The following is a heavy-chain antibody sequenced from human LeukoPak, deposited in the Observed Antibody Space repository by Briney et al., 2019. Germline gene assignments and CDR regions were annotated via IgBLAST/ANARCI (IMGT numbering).Heavy chain of an antibody. CDR1: GGSISSYY. D-gene: IGHD1-1*01. CDR3: ARDGGNGPFDY. V-gene: IGHV4-4*07. CDR2: IYNSGST. Sequence: SETLSLTCTVSGGSISSYYWSWIRQPAGKGLEWIVRIYNSGSTDYNPSLQSRVTMSVDTSKNQFSLRLSSVTAADTAVYYCARDGGNGPFDYWGQGTLVTVSS. J-gene: IGHJ4*02.